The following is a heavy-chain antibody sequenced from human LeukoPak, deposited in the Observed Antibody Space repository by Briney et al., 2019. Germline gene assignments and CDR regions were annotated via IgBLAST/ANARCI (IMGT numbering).Heavy chain of an antibody. CDR2: IYYSGST. Sequence: SETLSLTCTVSGGSISSYYWSWIRQPPGKGLEWIGYIYYSGSTNYNPPLKSRVTISVDTSKNQFPLKLSSVTAADTAVYYCARERYSSGWHGRRYFDYWGQGTLVTVSS. CDR1: GGSISSYY. CDR3: ARERYSSGWHGRRYFDY. D-gene: IGHD6-19*01. J-gene: IGHJ4*02. V-gene: IGHV4-59*01.